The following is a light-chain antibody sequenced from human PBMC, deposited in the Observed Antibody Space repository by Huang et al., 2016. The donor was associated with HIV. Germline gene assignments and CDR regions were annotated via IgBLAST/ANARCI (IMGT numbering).Light chain of an antibody. CDR2: AAS. V-gene: IGKV1-39*01. Sequence: DIQMTQSPSSLSASVGDRVTITCRASQSISSYLNWYQQKPGKAPKVLIYAASSLQSGGPSRFSGSGSGTDFTLTISILQPEDFATYYCQQIYTTLPVTFGGGTKVEIK. J-gene: IGKJ4*01. CDR1: QSISSY. CDR3: QQIYTTLPVT.